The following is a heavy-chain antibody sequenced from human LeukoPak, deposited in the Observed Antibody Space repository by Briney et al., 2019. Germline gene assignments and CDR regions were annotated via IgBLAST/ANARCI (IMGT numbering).Heavy chain of an antibody. CDR2: IYSELST. V-gene: IGHV3-53*01. Sequence: GGSLRLSCAASGFTVSSNYMSWVRQAAGKGLEWVSVIYSELSTYYADSVKGRFTISRDNSKNTLYLHMNSLRAEDTAVYYCARVGSPGWGQGTLVTVSS. CDR1: GFTVSSNY. D-gene: IGHD3-10*01. J-gene: IGHJ4*02. CDR3: ARVGSPG.